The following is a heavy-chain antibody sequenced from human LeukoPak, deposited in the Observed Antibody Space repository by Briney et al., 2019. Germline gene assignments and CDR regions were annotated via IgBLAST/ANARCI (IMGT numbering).Heavy chain of an antibody. D-gene: IGHD5-24*01. CDR1: GFTFSSYA. CDR2: ISTSSSYI. V-gene: IGHV3-21*01. CDR3: ARSSGWLQDY. Sequence: PGGSLRLSCEASGFTFSSYAMNWVRQAPGKGLEWVSSISTSSSYIYYADSVKGRFTSSRDNAKNSLYLQMNSLRAEDMAVYYCARSSGWLQDYWSQGTLVTVSS. J-gene: IGHJ4*02.